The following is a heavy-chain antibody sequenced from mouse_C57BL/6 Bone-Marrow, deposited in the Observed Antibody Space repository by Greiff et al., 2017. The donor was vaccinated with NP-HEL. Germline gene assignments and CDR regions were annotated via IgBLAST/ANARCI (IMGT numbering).Heavy chain of an antibody. CDR3: AITGGMTTVVAYYWYFDV. V-gene: IGHV1-74*01. D-gene: IGHD1-1*01. Sequence: VQLQQPGAELVKPGASVKVSCKASGYTFTSYWMHWVKQRPGQGLEWIGRIHPSDSDTNYNQKFKGKATLTVDKSSSTAYMQLSSLTTDDTAVYYWAITGGMTTVVAYYWYFDVWGTGTTVTVSS. CDR1: GYTFTSYW. J-gene: IGHJ1*03. CDR2: IHPSDSDT.